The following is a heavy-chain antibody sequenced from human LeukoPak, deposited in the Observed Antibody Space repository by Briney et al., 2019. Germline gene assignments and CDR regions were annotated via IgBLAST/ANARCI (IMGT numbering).Heavy chain of an antibody. CDR3: ARDSGYSSSWYDAFDI. CDR2: IYHSGST. D-gene: IGHD6-13*01. J-gene: IGHJ3*02. CDR1: GYSISSGYY. Sequence: SETLSLTCTVSGYSISSGYYWGWIRQPPGKGLEWIGSIYHSGSTYYNPSLKSRVTISVDTSKNQFSLKLSSVTAADTALYYCARDSGYSSSWYDAFDIWGQGTMVTVSS. V-gene: IGHV4-38-2*02.